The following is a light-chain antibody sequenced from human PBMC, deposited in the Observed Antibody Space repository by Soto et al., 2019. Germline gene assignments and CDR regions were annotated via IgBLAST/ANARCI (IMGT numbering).Light chain of an antibody. CDR1: QSVNNN. CDR3: QQYISWPPT. Sequence: EIVMTQSPATLSVSPGERVTFSCRASQSVNNNLAWYQHKPGQSPRLLVSGASTRATAVPVRFSGSGSGTEVTLTISSLQPEDFALYFCQQYISWPPTFGQGTKVEIK. J-gene: IGKJ1*01. CDR2: GAS. V-gene: IGKV3-15*01.